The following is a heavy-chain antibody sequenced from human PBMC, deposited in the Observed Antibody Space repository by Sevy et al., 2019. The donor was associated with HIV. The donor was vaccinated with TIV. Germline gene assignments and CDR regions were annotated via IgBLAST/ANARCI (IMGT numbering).Heavy chain of an antibody. V-gene: IGHV5-51*01. CDR2: IYPGDSDT. J-gene: IGHJ6*02. Sequence: GASLKISCKGSGYSFTSYWIGWVRQMPGKGLEWMGIIYPGDSDTRYSPSFQGQVTISADKSISTAYLQWSSLKASDTAMYYCARRGWSGSPESYYYYGMDVWGQGTTVTVSS. CDR1: GYSFTSYW. D-gene: IGHD1-26*01. CDR3: ARRGWSGSPESYYYYGMDV.